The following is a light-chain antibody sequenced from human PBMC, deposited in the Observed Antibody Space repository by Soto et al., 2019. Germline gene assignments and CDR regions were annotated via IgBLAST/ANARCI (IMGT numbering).Light chain of an antibody. V-gene: IGLV2-14*01. CDR2: DVS. Sequence: QPVLTQPASVSGSPGQSIAISCIGTSSDIGSYNYVSWYQQHPGKAPKLMIYDVSNRPSGVSDRFSGSKSGNTASLTISGLQAEDEADYYCKSFTTSSTYVFGTGTQLTVL. CDR3: KSFTTSSTYV. CDR1: SSDIGSYNY. J-gene: IGLJ1*01.